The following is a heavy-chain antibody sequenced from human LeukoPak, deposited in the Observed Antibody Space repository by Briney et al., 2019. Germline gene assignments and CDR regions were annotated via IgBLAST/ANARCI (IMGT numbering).Heavy chain of an antibody. J-gene: IGHJ4*02. CDR2: IYTSGST. Sequence: SETLSLTCTASGFTISSYYWSWLRQPAGKGLKWIGRIYTSGSTNYNPSLNSRVTMSVDTSKNQFSLKLSSVTAADTAVYYCERDHQHFLDYWGQGTLVTVSS. CDR3: ERDHQHFLDY. V-gene: IGHV4-4*07. CDR1: GFTISSYY.